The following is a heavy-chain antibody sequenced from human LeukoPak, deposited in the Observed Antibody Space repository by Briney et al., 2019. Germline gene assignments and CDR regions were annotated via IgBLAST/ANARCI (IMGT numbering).Heavy chain of an antibody. CDR1: GYTFTNYG. D-gene: IGHD2-2*01. Sequence: ASVKVSCRASGYTFTNYGVSWVRQAPGQGLEWMGWINAYNGDTHYAQNLQGRLTMTTDTSTSTAFMELRSLRPDDTAVYYCARWGLVAPGTYYYYYMDVWGRGTTVTVSS. J-gene: IGHJ6*03. V-gene: IGHV1-18*01. CDR2: INAYNGDT. CDR3: ARWGLVAPGTYYYYYMDV.